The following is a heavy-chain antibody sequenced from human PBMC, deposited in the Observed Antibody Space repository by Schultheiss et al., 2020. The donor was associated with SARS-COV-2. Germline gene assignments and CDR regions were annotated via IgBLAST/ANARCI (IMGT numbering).Heavy chain of an antibody. D-gene: IGHD3-22*01. Sequence: GGSLRLSCAASGFTFSSYGMHWVRQAPGKGLEWVAVIWYDGSNKYYVDSVKGRFTISRDNAKNTLYLQMNSLRAEDTAVYYCATYYYSSGYYVFDYWGQGTLVTVSS. CDR3: ATYYYSSGYYVFDY. V-gene: IGHV3-33*03. J-gene: IGHJ4*02. CDR1: GFTFSSYG. CDR2: IWYDGSNK.